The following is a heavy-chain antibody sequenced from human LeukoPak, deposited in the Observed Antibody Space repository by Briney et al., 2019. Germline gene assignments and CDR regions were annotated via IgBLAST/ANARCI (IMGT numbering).Heavy chain of an antibody. Sequence: GEPLKIPCQGSGSRFTSYWIGWGRPMPGKGVEWMGIIYPGDSDTRYSPSFQGQVTISADKSISTAYLQWSSLKASDTAMYYCARTKGYYYYYMDVWGKGTTVTVSS. V-gene: IGHV5-51*01. CDR3: ARTKGYYYYYMDV. CDR1: GSRFTSYW. J-gene: IGHJ6*03. CDR2: IYPGDSDT.